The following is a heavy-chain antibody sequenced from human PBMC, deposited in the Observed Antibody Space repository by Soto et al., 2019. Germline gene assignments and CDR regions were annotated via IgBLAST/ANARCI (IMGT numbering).Heavy chain of an antibody. D-gene: IGHD3-10*01. CDR1: GGTFSSYA. V-gene: IGHV1-69*01. CDR2: IIPIFGTA. Sequence: VQLVQSGAEVKKPGSSVKVSCKASGGTFSSYAISWVRQAPGQGLEWMGGIIPIFGTANYAQKFQGRVTITADESTSTAYMELSSLRSEDTAVYYCARASNTRRMVRGVIIPYYFDYWGQGTLVTVSS. J-gene: IGHJ4*02. CDR3: ARASNTRRMVRGVIIPYYFDY.